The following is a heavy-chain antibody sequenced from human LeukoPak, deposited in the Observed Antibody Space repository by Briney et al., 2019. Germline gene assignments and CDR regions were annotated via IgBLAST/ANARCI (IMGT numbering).Heavy chain of an antibody. J-gene: IGHJ3*02. Sequence: GGSLRLSCAASGFTLSSYWMSWVRQAPGKGLEWVANIKQDGSEKYYVDSVKGRFTISRDNAKNSLYLQMNSLRAEDTAVYYCARDHHRRYYDSQARDTFDIWGQGTMVTVPS. D-gene: IGHD3-22*01. V-gene: IGHV3-7*01. CDR2: IKQDGSEK. CDR3: ARDHHRRYYDSQARDTFDI. CDR1: GFTLSSYW.